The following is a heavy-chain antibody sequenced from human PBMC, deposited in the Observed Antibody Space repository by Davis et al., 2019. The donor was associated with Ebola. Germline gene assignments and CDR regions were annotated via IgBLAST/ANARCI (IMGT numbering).Heavy chain of an antibody. V-gene: IGHV3-30*03. CDR3: AREDIVVVPAAEYYGMDV. J-gene: IGHJ6*04. D-gene: IGHD2-2*01. Sequence: PGGSLRLSCAASGFTFSSYGMHWVRQAPGKGLEWVAVISYDGSNKYYADSVKGRFTISRDNSKNTLYLQMNSLRAEDTAVYYCAREDIVVVPAAEYYGMDVWGKGTTVTVSS. CDR1: GFTFSSYG. CDR2: ISYDGSNK.